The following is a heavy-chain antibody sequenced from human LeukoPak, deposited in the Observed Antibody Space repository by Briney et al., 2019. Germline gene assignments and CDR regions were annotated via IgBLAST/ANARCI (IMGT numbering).Heavy chain of an antibody. CDR3: PSLWEESWFDP. CDR2: ISGSGGST. D-gene: IGHD1-26*01. V-gene: IGHV3-23*01. J-gene: IGHJ5*02. Sequence: PGGSLRLSCAASGLTFSSYAMSWVRQAPGKGLEWVSAISGSGGSTYYADSVKGRFTISRDNSKNTLYLQMNSLRAEDTAVYYCPSLWEESWFDPWGQGTLVTVSS. CDR1: GLTFSSYA.